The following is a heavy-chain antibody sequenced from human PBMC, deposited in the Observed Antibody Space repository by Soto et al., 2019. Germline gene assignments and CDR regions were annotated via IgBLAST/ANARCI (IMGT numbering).Heavy chain of an antibody. V-gene: IGHV4-59*07. Sequence: SDTLSLTCTVSGCSISSYYWSWIRQPPGKGLEWIGYIYYSGSTNYNPSFKSRVTISVDTSKNQFSLKLSSVTAADTAVYYCAGSSADFDYWGQGTLVTVSS. CDR2: IYYSGST. CDR1: GCSISSYY. J-gene: IGHJ4*02. CDR3: AGSSADFDY. D-gene: IGHD6-6*01.